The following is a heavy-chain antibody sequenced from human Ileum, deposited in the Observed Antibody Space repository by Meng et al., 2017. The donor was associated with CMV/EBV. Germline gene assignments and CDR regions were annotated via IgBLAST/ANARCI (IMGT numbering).Heavy chain of an antibody. J-gene: IGHJ4*02. Sequence: VQRLDAEGGWVTQWGALWVSCAAAGFAVSSYAMSWIRQAPEKGLVWVASISFDGSNTNYADTVKGRFTMSRDNAKNTMYLQMNSVRVDDTAMYYCARTNNADYWGQGTLVTVSS. D-gene: IGHD1-14*01. CDR1: GFAVSSYA. CDR2: ISFDGSNT. V-gene: IGHV3-74*02. CDR3: ARTNNADY.